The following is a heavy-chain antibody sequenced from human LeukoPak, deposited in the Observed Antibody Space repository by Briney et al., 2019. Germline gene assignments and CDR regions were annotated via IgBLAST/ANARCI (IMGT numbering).Heavy chain of an antibody. V-gene: IGHV1-2*02. CDR1: GYTFTGYA. J-gene: IGHJ4*02. CDR2: INPEKRDT. Sequence: ASVKVSCKASGYTFTGYAIHWVRQAPGQGLEWMGWINPEKRDTGYAHKFQGRVTMTSDTSTSTAYMELRSLRSDDTAVYYCAVNIAAAGFDYWGQGTLVTVSS. CDR3: AVNIAAAGFDY. D-gene: IGHD6-13*01.